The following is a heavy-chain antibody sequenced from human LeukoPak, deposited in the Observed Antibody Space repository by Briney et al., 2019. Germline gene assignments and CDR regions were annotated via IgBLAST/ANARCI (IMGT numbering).Heavy chain of an antibody. CDR1: GGSISSSSSY. V-gene: IGHV4-39*07. J-gene: IGHJ4*02. CDR2: IYYSGNT. D-gene: IGHD3-9*01. CDR3: AREGTGLVIITASFDY. Sequence: SETLPLTCTVSGGSISSSSSYWGWIRQPPGKGLEWIGSIYYSGNTYYNPSLKSRVTISVDTSKNDFSLKLTSVTAADTAVYYCAREGTGLVIITASFDYWGQGILVTVSS.